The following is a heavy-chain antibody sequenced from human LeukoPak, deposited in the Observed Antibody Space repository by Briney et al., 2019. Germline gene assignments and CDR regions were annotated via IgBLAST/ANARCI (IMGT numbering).Heavy chain of an antibody. CDR3: ASWGAGGNS. CDR2: INPDGSGK. CDR1: GFTLSTYW. D-gene: IGHD3-16*01. J-gene: IGHJ4*02. V-gene: IGHV3-7*01. Sequence: GGSLRLSCEASGFTLSTYWMNWVRQVPGKGLDWVANINPDGSGKRYVDSVKGRFTIARDNTDNSLSLQMNSLRAEDTAVYYCASWGAGGNSWGQGTLVTVSS.